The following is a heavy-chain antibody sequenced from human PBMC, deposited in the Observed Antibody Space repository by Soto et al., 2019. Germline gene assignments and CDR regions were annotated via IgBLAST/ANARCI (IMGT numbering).Heavy chain of an antibody. Sequence: QVQLVQSGAEEKKPGASVKVSCKASGYTLTSYVMHWVRQAPGQRLEWMGWINAGNGNTKYSQKFQGRVTITRDTSASTAYMELSSLRSEETAVYYCARSIIVVTAPDYGGQGTLGTVSS. D-gene: IGHD2-21*02. CDR3: ARSIIVVTAPDY. V-gene: IGHV1-3*05. CDR2: INAGNGNT. CDR1: GYTLTSYV. J-gene: IGHJ4*02.